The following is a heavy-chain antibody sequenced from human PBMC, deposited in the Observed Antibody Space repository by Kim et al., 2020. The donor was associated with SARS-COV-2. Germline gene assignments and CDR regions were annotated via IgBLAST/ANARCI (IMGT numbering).Heavy chain of an antibody. J-gene: IGHJ4*02. Sequence: DSVRGRFSISRDNANNLLYLQMNSLRAEDTAVYYCARDGPFGVVITGFDYWGRGTLVTVSS. V-gene: IGHV3-48*03. D-gene: IGHD3-3*01. CDR3: ARDGPFGVVITGFDY.